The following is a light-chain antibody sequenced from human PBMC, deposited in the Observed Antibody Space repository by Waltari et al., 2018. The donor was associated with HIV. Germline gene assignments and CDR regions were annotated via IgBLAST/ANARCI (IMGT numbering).Light chain of an antibody. CDR1: SSDVGSYNP. Sequence: QSALTQPASVSGSPGQSITISCTGTSSDVGSYNPVSWYQQYPGKVPKLMIYEVSKRPSGVSNRFSGSKSGNTASLTISGLQAEDEADYYCCSYAGSSTPFVFGTATKVTVL. V-gene: IGLV2-23*02. J-gene: IGLJ1*01. CDR2: EVS. CDR3: CSYAGSSTPFV.